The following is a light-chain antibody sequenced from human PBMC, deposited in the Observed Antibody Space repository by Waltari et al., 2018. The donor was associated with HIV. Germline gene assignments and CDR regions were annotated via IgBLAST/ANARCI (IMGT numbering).Light chain of an antibody. V-gene: IGKV1-5*03. Sequence: DIQMTQSPSTLSASVGDRVTISCRASQNINNWLAWYQQKPGRPPTLIVYKASTLQTGVPPRFSGSGSGTEFNLTISCLQHDDFATYYCQQYNSYGWTFGQGTKVEV. CDR2: KAS. J-gene: IGKJ1*01. CDR3: QQYNSYGWT. CDR1: QNINNW.